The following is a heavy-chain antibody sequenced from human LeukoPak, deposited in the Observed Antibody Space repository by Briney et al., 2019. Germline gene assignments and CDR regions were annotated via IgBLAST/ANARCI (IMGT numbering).Heavy chain of an antibody. CDR2: IYSGGSR. CDR3: STAPLDN. J-gene: IGHJ4*02. Sequence: PGGSLRLSCAASGFTVSSDYISWVRQAPAQGLEWVSVIYSGGSRNYADSVRARFTISRDNSKTKVYFQLNSLRVDATAAYLCSTAPLDNWGQGTLVTVSS. CDR1: GFTVSSDY. V-gene: IGHV3-53*01.